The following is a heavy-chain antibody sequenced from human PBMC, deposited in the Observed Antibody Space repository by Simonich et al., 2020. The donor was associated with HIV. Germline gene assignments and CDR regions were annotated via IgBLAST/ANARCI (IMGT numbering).Heavy chain of an antibody. J-gene: IGHJ6*03. CDR1: GFTFSSYS. CDR2: ISSSKSYI. Sequence: GESGGGLVKPGGSLRLSCAASGFTFSSYSMNWVRQAPGKGLEWVSFISSSKSYIYYADSVKGRFTISRDNAKDSLYLQMNSLRAEDSAVYYCARGRYYYDSVGSRRNHHYYYMDVWGKGTTVTVSS. D-gene: IGHD3-22*01. CDR3: ARGRYYYDSVGSRRNHHYYYMDV. V-gene: IGHV3-21*01.